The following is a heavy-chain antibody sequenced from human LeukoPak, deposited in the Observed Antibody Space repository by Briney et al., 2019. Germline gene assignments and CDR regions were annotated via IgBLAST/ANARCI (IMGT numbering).Heavy chain of an antibody. V-gene: IGHV3-23*01. CDR1: GFTFSGYA. J-gene: IGHJ1*01. CDR3: AKGRHRPEYLQH. CDR2: ISGSGGST. Sequence: GGSLRLSCAASGFTFSGYAMSWVRQAPGKGLEWVSAISGSGGSTYYADSVKGRFTISRDNSKNTLYLQMNSLRAEDTAVYYCAKGRHRPEYLQHWGQGTLVTVSS.